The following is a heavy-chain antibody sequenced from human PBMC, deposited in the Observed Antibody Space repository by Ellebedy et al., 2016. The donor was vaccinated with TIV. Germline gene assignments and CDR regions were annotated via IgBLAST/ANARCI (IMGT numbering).Heavy chain of an antibody. V-gene: IGHV1-58*02. CDR3: AAGGAVAGSPYYYYGMDV. CDR1: GFTFTSSA. CDR2: IVVGSGNT. D-gene: IGHD6-19*01. J-gene: IGHJ6*02. Sequence: ASVKVSCKASGFTFTSSAMQWVRQARGQRLEWIGWIVVGSGNTNYAQKFQERVTITRDMSTGTAYMELSSLRSEDTAVYYCAAGGAVAGSPYYYYGMDVWGQGTTVTVSS.